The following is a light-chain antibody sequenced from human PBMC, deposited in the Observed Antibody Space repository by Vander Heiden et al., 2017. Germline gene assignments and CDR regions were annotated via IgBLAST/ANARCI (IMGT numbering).Light chain of an antibody. CDR1: NIGSKS. CDR2: DDS. CDR3: QVWDSSSDVV. Sequence: SSVLTQPHSVSVAPGQTARITCGGNNIGSKSVHWYQQKPGQAPVLVVYDDSDRPSGIPGRFSGSNSGNTATLTSSRVEAGDEADYYCQVWDSSSDVVFGGGTKLTVL. V-gene: IGLV3-21*02. J-gene: IGLJ2*01.